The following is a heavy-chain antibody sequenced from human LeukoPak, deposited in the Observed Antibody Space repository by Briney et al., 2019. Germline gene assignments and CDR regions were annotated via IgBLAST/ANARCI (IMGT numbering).Heavy chain of an antibody. CDR3: ARVVSYYGSAYRLLDL. D-gene: IGHD3-10*01. V-gene: IGHV3-33*01. Sequence: PGGSLRLSCEASGFNFSTNGMHWVRQAPGKGLEGVSLIWFDGSKKLYADSVKGRFTVSRDNSKNTMYLQMNSLRVEDTAIYYCARVVSYYGSAYRLLDLWGRGTLVTVSS. CDR1: GFNFSTNG. CDR2: IWFDGSKK. J-gene: IGHJ2*01.